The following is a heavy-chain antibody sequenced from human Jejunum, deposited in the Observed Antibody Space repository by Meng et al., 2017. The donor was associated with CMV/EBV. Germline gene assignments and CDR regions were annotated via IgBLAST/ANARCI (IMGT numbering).Heavy chain of an antibody. D-gene: IGHD5-18*01. V-gene: IGHV3-74*01. CDR3: ARGKFQSVGIVYSYFDP. CDR1: GGG. Sequence: GGGVQGGRRGAGKGLVWVSGINSEGSTTNDAESVKGRFTISRDNAKNTLYLQMNSLRAEDTAVYYCARGKFQSVGIVYSYFDPWGQGALVTVSS. CDR2: INSEGSTT. J-gene: IGHJ5*02.